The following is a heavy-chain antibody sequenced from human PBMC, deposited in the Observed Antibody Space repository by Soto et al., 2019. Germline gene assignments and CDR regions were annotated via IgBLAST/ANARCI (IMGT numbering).Heavy chain of an antibody. CDR3: ASGSPGVSSAFNYGMDV. CDR1: GGSFTTYG. V-gene: IGHV1-69*14. CDR2: IIPLYGRA. D-gene: IGHD6-19*01. Sequence: QVQLVQSGAEVKKPGSSVRVSCKASGGSFTTYGINWVRQAPGQGLEWVGGIIPLYGRANYAQKFQGRVTITADRSTTTAYMELSSLLSEDSAVYYCASGSPGVSSAFNYGMDVWGPGTTVTVSS. J-gene: IGHJ6*02.